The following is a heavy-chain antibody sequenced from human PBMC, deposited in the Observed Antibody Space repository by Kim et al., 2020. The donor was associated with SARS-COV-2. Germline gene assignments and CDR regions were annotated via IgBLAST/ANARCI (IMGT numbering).Heavy chain of an antibody. V-gene: IGHV4-30-4*01. Sequence: SETLSLTCTVSGGSISSGDYYWSWIRQPPGKGLEWIGYIYYSGSTYYNPSLKSRVTISVDTSKNQFSLKLSSVTAADTAVYYCARDLPHITIFGVVNQGQFDYWGQGTLVTVSS. CDR2: IYYSGST. D-gene: IGHD3-3*01. CDR3: ARDLPHITIFGVVNQGQFDY. J-gene: IGHJ4*02. CDR1: GGSISSGDYY.